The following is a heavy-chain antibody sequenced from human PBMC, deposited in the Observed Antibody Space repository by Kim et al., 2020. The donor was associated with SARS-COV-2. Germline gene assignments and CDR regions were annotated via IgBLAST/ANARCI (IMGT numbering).Heavy chain of an antibody. J-gene: IGHJ4*02. CDR3: ARGTAGYSFDY. D-gene: IGHD5-18*01. V-gene: IGHV4-39*07. CDR1: GGSISSSSYY. CDR2: IYYSGST. Sequence: SETLSLTCTVSGGSISSSSYYWGWIRQPPGKGLEWIGSIYYSGSTYYNPSLKSRVTISVDTSKNQFSLKLSSVTAADTAVYYCARGTAGYSFDYWGQGTL.